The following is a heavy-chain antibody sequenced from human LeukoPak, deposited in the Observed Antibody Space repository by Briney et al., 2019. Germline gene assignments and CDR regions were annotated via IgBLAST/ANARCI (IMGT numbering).Heavy chain of an antibody. V-gene: IGHV3-30*04. CDR2: ISYDGSNK. D-gene: IGHD4-17*01. CDR1: GFTFSSYA. J-gene: IGHJ4*02. CDR3: GRDHTTGGYGPFDC. Sequence: GGSLRLSCAASGFTFSSYAMHWVRQAPGKGLEWVALISYDGSNKYYADSVKGRFTISRDHSNPLHLQMNSLRPEDTAVYFCGRDHTTGGYGPFDCWGQGTLVTVSS.